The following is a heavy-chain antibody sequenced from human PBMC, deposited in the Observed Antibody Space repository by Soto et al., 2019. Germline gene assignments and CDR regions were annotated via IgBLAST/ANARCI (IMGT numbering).Heavy chain of an antibody. CDR2: ICSGGST. J-gene: IGHJ3*01. CDR3: ARDRGYR. CDR1: GSSVSNNY. Sequence: QLVESGGGLVQPGGSLRLSCAASGSSVSNNYMKWVRQAPGKGLEWVSLICSGGSTYYADSVKGRFTISRDNSKNTLFLQMNGLRVEDTAVYYCARDRGYRGGQGTMVTVSS. V-gene: IGHV3-66*01. D-gene: IGHD5-12*01.